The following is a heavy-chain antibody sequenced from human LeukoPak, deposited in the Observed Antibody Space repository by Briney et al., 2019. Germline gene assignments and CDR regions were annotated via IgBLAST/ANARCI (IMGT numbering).Heavy chain of an antibody. CDR2: ISSGSTYI. CDR3: ARPGRGPGDFYYMDV. CDR1: GFTFSTYS. J-gene: IGHJ6*03. Sequence: GGPLGLSCAASGFTFSTYSMNWVRQVPGKGLEWVSSISSGSTYIKYADSVKGRFTTSRDDAKSSLFLQMNSLRADDTAVYYCARPGRGPGDFYYMDVWGKGTTVTVSS. D-gene: IGHD1-14*01. V-gene: IGHV3-21*06.